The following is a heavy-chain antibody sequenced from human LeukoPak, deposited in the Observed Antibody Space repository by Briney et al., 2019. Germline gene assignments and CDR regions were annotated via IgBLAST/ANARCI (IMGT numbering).Heavy chain of an antibody. D-gene: IGHD3-22*01. CDR2: ISYDGSNK. Sequence: PGGSLRLSCAASGFTFSSYAMHWVRQAPGKGLEWVAVISYDGSNKYYADSVKGRFTISRDNSKNTLYLQMNSLRAEDTAVYYCARDKAHDSSAISQGFGAFDIWGQGTMVTVSS. J-gene: IGHJ3*02. V-gene: IGHV3-30-3*01. CDR1: GFTFSSYA. CDR3: ARDKAHDSSAISQGFGAFDI.